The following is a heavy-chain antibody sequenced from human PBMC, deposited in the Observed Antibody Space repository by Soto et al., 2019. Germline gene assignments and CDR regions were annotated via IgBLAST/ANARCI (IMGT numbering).Heavy chain of an antibody. CDR1: GFTFSSYG. D-gene: IGHD3-16*02. Sequence: PGGSLRLSCAASGFTFSSYGMHWVRQAPGKGLEWVAVISYDGSNKYYADSVKGRFTISRDNSKNTLYLQMNSLRAEDTAVYYCAKDLFIRVYYYGMDVWGQGTTVTVSS. J-gene: IGHJ6*02. V-gene: IGHV3-30*18. CDR3: AKDLFIRVYYYGMDV. CDR2: ISYDGSNK.